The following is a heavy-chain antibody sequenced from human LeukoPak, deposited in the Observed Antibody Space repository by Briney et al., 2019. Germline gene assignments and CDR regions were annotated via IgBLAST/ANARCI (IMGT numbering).Heavy chain of an antibody. CDR2: INAGNGNT. CDR1: GYSFTSYA. CDR3: ASHYCSSTSCYPAFDI. J-gene: IGHJ3*02. Sequence: ASVKVSCKASGYSFTSYAMHWVRQAPGQRLEWMGWINAGNGNTKCSQKFQGRVTIIRDTSASTAYMELSSLRSEDTAVYYCASHYCSSTSCYPAFDIWGQGTMVTVSS. V-gene: IGHV1-3*01. D-gene: IGHD2-2*01.